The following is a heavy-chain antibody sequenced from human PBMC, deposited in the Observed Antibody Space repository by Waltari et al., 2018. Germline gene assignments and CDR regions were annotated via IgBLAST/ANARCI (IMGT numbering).Heavy chain of an antibody. CDR2: IYPRDSDT. Sequence: EVQLVQSGGEMKKPGESLKISCTASGYRFDSYWIGWVRQMPGKDLEWVGSIYPRDSDTAYSPSFQGQATISADKSSSVAYLQWSILQATDSGKYFWARRQGGNPRVCTFDIWGQGTVVTVSS. D-gene: IGHD2-15*01. CDR3: ARRQGGNPRVCTFDI. V-gene: IGHV5-51*01. J-gene: IGHJ3*02. CDR1: GYRFDSYW.